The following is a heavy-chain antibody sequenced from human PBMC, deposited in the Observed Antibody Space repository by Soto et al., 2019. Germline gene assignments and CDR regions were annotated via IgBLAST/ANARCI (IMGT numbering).Heavy chain of an antibody. CDR3: ARVVPAAMYYYYGMDV. CDR2: ISSSSSYI. D-gene: IGHD2-2*01. V-gene: IGHV3-21*01. CDR1: GFTFSSYS. J-gene: IGHJ6*02. Sequence: GSLRLSCAASGFTFSSYSMNWVRQAPGKGLEWVSSISSSSSYIYYADSVKGRFTISRDNAKNSLYLQMNSLRAEDTAVYYCARVVPAAMYYYYGMDVWGQGTTVTVSS.